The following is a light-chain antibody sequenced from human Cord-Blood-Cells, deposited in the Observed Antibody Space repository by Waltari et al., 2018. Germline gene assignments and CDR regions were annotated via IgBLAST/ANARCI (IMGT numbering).Light chain of an antibody. CDR3: QAWDSSNVV. Sequence: SYELTQPPSVSVSPGQTASLTCSADHLGDKYACWYQQKPGQSPVLVIYQDSKRPSGIPERFSGSNSGNTATLTISGTQAMDEADYYCQAWDSSNVVFGGGTKLTVL. CDR2: QDS. J-gene: IGLJ2*01. CDR1: HLGDKY. V-gene: IGLV3-1*01.